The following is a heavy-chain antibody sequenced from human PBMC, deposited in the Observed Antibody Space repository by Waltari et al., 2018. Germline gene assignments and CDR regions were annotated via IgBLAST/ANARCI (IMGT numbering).Heavy chain of an antibody. CDR2: IIPSFGTA. CDR3: ARDRRYCSGGSCYSWYFDL. Sequence: QVQLVQSGAEVKKPGSSVKVSCKASGGTFSSYAISWVRQAPGQGLEWMGGIIPSFGTANYAQKSQGRVTITTDESTSTAYMELSSLRSEDTAVYYCARDRRYCSGGSCYSWYFDLWGRGTLVTVSS. CDR1: GGTFSSYA. J-gene: IGHJ2*01. D-gene: IGHD2-15*01. V-gene: IGHV1-69*05.